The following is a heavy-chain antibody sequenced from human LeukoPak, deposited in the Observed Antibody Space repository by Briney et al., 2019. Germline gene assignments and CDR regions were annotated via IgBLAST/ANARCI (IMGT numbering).Heavy chain of an antibody. CDR3: ARHSGSYYDFDY. CDR2: IYHSGST. J-gene: IGHJ4*02. Sequence: SSETLSLTCTVSGGSISSYYWSWIRQPPGKGLEWIGYIYHSGSTNYNPSLKSRVTISVDTSKNQFSLKLSSVTAADTAVYYCARHSGSYYDFDYWGQGTLVTVSS. V-gene: IGHV4-59*08. CDR1: GGSISSYY. D-gene: IGHD1-26*01.